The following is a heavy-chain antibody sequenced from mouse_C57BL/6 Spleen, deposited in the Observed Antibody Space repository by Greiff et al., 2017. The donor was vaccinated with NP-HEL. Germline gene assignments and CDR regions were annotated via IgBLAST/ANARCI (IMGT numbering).Heavy chain of an antibody. D-gene: IGHD2-2*01. CDR1: GYTFTDYN. V-gene: IGHV1-22*01. CDR2: INPNNGGT. J-gene: IGHJ2*01. Sequence: EVKLLESGPELVKPGASVKMSCKASGYTFTDYNMHWVKQSHGKSLEWIGYINPNNGGTSYNQKFKGKATLTVNKSSSTAYMELRSLTSEDSAVYYCARAPDDGYGYYFDYWGQGTTLTVSS. CDR3: ARAPDDGYGYYFDY.